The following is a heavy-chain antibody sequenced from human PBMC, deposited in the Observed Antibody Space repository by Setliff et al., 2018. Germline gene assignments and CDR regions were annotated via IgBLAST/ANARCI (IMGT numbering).Heavy chain of an antibody. V-gene: IGHV1-8*01. D-gene: IGHD6-19*01. CDR1: GYTFTSYD. CDR2: MNPNSGNT. J-gene: IGHJ4*02. CDR3: ATPVPRYSSGWYCY. Sequence: GASVKVSCKASGYTFTSYDINWVRQATGQGLEWMGWMNPNSGNTGYAQKFQGRVTMTRNTSISTAYMELSSLRSEDTAVYYCATPVPRYSSGWYCYWGQGTLVTVSS.